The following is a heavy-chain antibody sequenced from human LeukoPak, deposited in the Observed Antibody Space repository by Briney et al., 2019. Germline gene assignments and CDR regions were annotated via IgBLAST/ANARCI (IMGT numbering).Heavy chain of an antibody. CDR2: IYYSGST. CDR3: ARDGSDPQLYYYYGMDV. D-gene: IGHD3-10*01. J-gene: IGHJ6*02. V-gene: IGHV4-31*03. CDR1: GGSISSGGYY. Sequence: SETLSLTCTVSGGSISSGGYYWSWTRQHPGKGLEWIGYIYYSGSTYYNPSLKSRVTISVDTSKNQFSLKLSSVTAADTAVYYCARDGSDPQLYYYYGMDVWGQGTTVTVSS.